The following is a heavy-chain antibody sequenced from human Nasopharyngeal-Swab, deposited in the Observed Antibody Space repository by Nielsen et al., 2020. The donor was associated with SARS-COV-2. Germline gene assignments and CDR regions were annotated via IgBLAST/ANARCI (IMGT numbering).Heavy chain of an antibody. Sequence: GGSLRLSCAASGFTFDDYAMHWVRQAPGKGLEWVSGISWNSGSIGYADSVKGRFTISRDNSKNTLDLQMNSLRAEDTAIYYCAKDRDSGDDSGEYYHYYGMDVWGQGTTVTVSS. CDR3: AKDRDSGDDSGEYYHYYGMDV. V-gene: IGHV3-9*01. CDR2: ISWNSGSI. D-gene: IGHD5-12*01. CDR1: GFTFDDYA. J-gene: IGHJ6*02.